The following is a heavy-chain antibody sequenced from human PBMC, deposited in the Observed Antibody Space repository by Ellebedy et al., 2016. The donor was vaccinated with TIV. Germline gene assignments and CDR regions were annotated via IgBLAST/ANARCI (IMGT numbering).Heavy chain of an antibody. Sequence: SETLSLXXTVPGASIISGDYYWSCIRQLPGEGLAWIGFIYYSGVTYYSPSLQSRVTMSVDMSKNQVSLKLSSVTVADTAVYYCVRGGTVAKPRYAFDIWGQGTMVTVSA. D-gene: IGHD5-12*01. CDR1: GASIISGDYY. CDR2: IYYSGVT. CDR3: VRGGTVAKPRYAFDI. V-gene: IGHV4-30-4*08. J-gene: IGHJ3*02.